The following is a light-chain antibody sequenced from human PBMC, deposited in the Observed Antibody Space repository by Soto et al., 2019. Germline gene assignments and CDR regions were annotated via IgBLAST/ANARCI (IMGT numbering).Light chain of an antibody. CDR2: GDG. CDR3: QMWDGSSDHWV. Sequence: SYELTQPPSVSVAPGQTAFVTCGGHNLGSYAVHWYQQKPGQAPFLVVHGDGDRPSGIPERFSGSSSGNTATLTITGVEAGDEADYYCQMWDGSSDHWVFGGGTKLTVL. J-gene: IGLJ3*02. V-gene: IGLV3-21*02. CDR1: NLGSYA.